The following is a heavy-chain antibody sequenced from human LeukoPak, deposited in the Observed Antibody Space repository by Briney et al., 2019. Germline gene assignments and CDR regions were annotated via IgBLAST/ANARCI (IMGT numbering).Heavy chain of an antibody. D-gene: IGHD6-6*01. CDR2: IYPGDSDT. J-gene: IGHJ4*02. CDR3: ARRGKPSPHRSSQNYLDT. V-gene: IGHV5-51*01. Sequence: GESLKISCKGSGYSFTNYWIAWVRQMPGKGLEWMGIIYPGDSDTIYSPSFLGQVTVSADKSINTAYLQWSSLTASDTAMYFCARRGKPSPHRSSQNYLDTWGQGTLVTVSS. CDR1: GYSFTNYW.